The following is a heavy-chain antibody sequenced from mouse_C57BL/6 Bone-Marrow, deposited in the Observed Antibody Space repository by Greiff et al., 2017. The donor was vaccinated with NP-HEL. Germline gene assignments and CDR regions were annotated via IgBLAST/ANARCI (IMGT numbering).Heavy chain of an antibody. D-gene: IGHD3-1*01. V-gene: IGHV1-50*01. CDR2: IDPSDSYT. CDR1: GSTFTSYW. Sequence: QVPLQQPGAELVKPGASVKLSCQASGSTFTSYWVQWVKQRPGQGLEWIGEIDPSDSYTNYNQKFKGKATLTVDTSSSTAYMQLSSLTSEDSAVYYCARGRATWYFDVWGTGTTVTVSS. CDR3: ARGRATWYFDV. J-gene: IGHJ1*03.